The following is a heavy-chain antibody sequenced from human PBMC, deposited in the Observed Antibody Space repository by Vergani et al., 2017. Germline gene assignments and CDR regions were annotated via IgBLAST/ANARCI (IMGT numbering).Heavy chain of an antibody. J-gene: IGHJ6*03. D-gene: IGHD6-13*01. CDR1: GGSFSGYY. CDR3: AGGGGARQQLTYYYYYMDV. CDR2: INHSGST. Sequence: QVQLQQWGAGLLKPSETLSLTCAVYGGSFSGYYWSWIRQPPGKGLEWIGEINHSGSTNYNPSLKSRVTISVDTSKNQFSLKLSSVTAADTAVYYGAGGGGARQQLTYYYYYMDVWGKGTTVTVSS. V-gene: IGHV4-34*01.